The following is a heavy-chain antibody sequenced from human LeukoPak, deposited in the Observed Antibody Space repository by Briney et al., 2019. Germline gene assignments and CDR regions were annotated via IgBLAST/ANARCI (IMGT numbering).Heavy chain of an antibody. Sequence: GASVKVSCKASGYTFTSYYMHWVRQAPGQGLEWMEIINPSGGSTSYAQKFQGRVTMTRDTSTSTVYMELSSLRSEDTAVYYCARGHGVLLWFGELFDYWGQGTLVTVSS. CDR3: ARGHGVLLWFGELFDY. D-gene: IGHD3-10*01. V-gene: IGHV1-46*01. CDR2: INPSGGST. J-gene: IGHJ4*02. CDR1: GYTFTSYY.